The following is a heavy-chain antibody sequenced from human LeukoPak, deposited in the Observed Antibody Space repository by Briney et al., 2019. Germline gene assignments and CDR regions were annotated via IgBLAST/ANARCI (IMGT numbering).Heavy chain of an antibody. Sequence: PGGSLRLSCAASGFTFSSYAMHWVRQAPGKGLEWVAVISYDGSNKYYADSVKGRFTISRDNSKNTLYLQMNSLRAEDTAVYYCARLSSWRALRFDPWGQGTLVTVSS. D-gene: IGHD6-13*01. J-gene: IGHJ5*02. CDR1: GFTFSSYA. CDR3: ARLSSWRALRFDP. CDR2: ISYDGSNK. V-gene: IGHV3-30*04.